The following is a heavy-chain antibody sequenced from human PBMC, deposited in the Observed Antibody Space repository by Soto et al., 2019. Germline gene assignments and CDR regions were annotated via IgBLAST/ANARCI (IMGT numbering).Heavy chain of an antibody. CDR1: GGSVSSDNYY. CDR2: IYYTGST. V-gene: IGHV4-30-4*01. D-gene: IGHD6-19*01. Sequence: SETLSLTCLVSGGSVSSDNYYWSWIRQSPGKGLEWIGYIYYTGSTYYNPSLESRVTISVDTSQNQFSLELTSVTAADTAVYFCATVPPYRTGFGGFDCWGQGTLVTVSS. J-gene: IGHJ4*02. CDR3: ATVPPYRTGFGGFDC.